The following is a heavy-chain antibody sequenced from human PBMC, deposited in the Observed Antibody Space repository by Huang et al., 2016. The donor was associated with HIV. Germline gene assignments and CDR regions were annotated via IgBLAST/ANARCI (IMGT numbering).Heavy chain of an antibody. V-gene: IGHV1-2*02. CDR2: TNPKSGGT. J-gene: IGHJ6*02. Sequence: QVQLVQSGAEVKKPGASVKVSCQASGYSFSDSFMHWVRQAPGQRLEWMGWTNPKSGGTKYGQNFLVRVTLTTDTSTRTAYMELSRVRSDDTAMYYCASAISGTTNYFFAMAVWGQGTTVTVSS. CDR3: ASAISGTTNYFFAMAV. CDR1: GYSFSDSF. D-gene: IGHD1-20*01.